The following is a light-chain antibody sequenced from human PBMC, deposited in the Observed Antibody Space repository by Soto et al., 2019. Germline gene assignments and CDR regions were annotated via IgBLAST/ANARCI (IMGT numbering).Light chain of an antibody. J-gene: IGLJ2*01. CDR3: SSYISTSTLVV. CDR2: DVT. Sequence: QSALTQPASVSGSPGQSITISCTGTSSDVGGYNYVSWYQHHPGKAPKLMIYDVTNRPSGVSNRFSGSKSGSTASLTISELQAEDEADYWCSSYISTSTLVVFGGGTKLTVL. CDR1: SSDVGGYNY. V-gene: IGLV2-14*03.